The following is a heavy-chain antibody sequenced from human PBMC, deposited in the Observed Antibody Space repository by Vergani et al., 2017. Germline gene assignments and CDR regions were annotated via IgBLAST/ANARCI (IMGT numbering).Heavy chain of an antibody. CDR3: AKDNTRARSYGGEDAFDI. CDR2: ISWHSGSI. D-gene: IGHD1-26*01. Sequence: EVQLVESGGGLVQPGRSLRLSCAASGFTFDDYAMHWVRQVPGKGLEWVSGISWHSGSIGYADSVKGRFTISRDNAKNSLYLQMNSLRAEDTALYYCAKDNTRARSYGGEDAFDIWGQGTMVTVSS. J-gene: IGHJ3*02. CDR1: GFTFDDYA. V-gene: IGHV3-9*01.